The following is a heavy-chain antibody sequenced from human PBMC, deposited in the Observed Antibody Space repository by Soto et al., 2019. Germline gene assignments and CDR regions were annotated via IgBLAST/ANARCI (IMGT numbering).Heavy chain of an antibody. CDR2: IIPIFGST. CDR3: ARDGDLRSDFWSGPLGGGWFDP. CDR1: GGTFSNSA. J-gene: IGHJ5*02. Sequence: QVKLVQSGAEVRKPGSSVKVSCKASGGTFSNSAITWVRQAPGQGLAWVGGIIPIFGSTNYAHKFQGRVTITAEESMRTAYMELSSRTSEDTAVYYCARDGDLRSDFWSGPLGGGWFDPWGQGPLVTVSS. V-gene: IGHV1-69*12. D-gene: IGHD3-3*01.